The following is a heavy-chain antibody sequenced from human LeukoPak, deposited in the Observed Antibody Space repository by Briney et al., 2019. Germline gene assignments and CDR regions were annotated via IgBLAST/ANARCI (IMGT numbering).Heavy chain of an antibody. Sequence: SETLSLTCTVSGGSISSSSYYWGWIRQPPGKGLEWIGSIYYSGSTYYNPSLKSRVTISVDTSKNQFSLKLSSVTAADTAVYYCARRGVSGSRKGDYFDYWGQGTLVTVSS. CDR1: GGSISSSSYY. J-gene: IGHJ4*02. V-gene: IGHV4-39*01. D-gene: IGHD1-26*01. CDR2: IYYSGST. CDR3: ARRGVSGSRKGDYFDY.